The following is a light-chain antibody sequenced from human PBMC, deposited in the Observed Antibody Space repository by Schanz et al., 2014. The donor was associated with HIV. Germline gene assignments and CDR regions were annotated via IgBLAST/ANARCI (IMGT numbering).Light chain of an antibody. CDR2: RAS. CDR1: QRISWW. CDR3: QQYDSYPYT. J-gene: IGKJ2*01. V-gene: IGKV1-5*03. Sequence: DIQMTQSPSTLSTSVGDRVTITCRASQRISWWLAWYQQKPGQAPSLLIYRASTLQTGVPSRFSGSGSGTEFTLTISSLQPADFATYYCQQYDSYPYTFGQGTKLEI.